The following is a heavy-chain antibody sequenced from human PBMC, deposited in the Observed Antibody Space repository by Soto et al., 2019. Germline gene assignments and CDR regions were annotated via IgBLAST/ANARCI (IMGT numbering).Heavy chain of an antibody. CDR2: IYWNDDK. Sequence: QITLKESGPTLVRPTQTLTLTCTFSGFSLSTSGLGVGWIRQPPGKALEWLALIYWNDDKRYSPSLKARLTITKDTSKSQVVLTMTNMDPVDTATYYCAHRPSRWYLFDYWGQGTLVTVSS. V-gene: IGHV2-5*01. CDR1: GFSLSTSGLG. CDR3: AHRPSRWYLFDY. J-gene: IGHJ4*02. D-gene: IGHD6-19*01.